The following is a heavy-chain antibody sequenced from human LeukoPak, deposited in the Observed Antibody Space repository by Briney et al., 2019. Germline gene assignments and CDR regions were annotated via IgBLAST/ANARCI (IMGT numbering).Heavy chain of an antibody. CDR2: IYYSGST. D-gene: IGHD6-13*01. CDR1: GGSISSGSYY. J-gene: IGHJ3*02. V-gene: IGHV4-39*01. CDR3: ARQGPYSSSWYEAFDI. Sequence: PSQTLSLTCTVSGGSISSGSYYWSWIRQPPGKGLEWIGSIYYSGSTYYNPSLKSRVTISVDTSKNQFSLKLSSVTAADTAVYYCARQGPYSSSWYEAFDIWGQGTMVTVSS.